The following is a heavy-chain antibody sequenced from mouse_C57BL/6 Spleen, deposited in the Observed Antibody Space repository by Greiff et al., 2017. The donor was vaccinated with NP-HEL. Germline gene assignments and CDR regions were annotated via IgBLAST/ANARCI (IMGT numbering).Heavy chain of an antibody. CDR1: GFTFSSYA. Sequence: EVKLMESGEGLVKPGGSLKLSCAASGFTFSSYAMSWVRQTPEKRLEWVAYISSGGDYIYYADTVKGRFTISRDNARNTLYLQMSSLKSEDTAMYYCTRDRGSSYDYAMDYWGQRTSVTVSS. CDR2: ISSGGDYI. J-gene: IGHJ4*01. V-gene: IGHV5-9-1*02. D-gene: IGHD1-1*01. CDR3: TRDRGSSYDYAMDY.